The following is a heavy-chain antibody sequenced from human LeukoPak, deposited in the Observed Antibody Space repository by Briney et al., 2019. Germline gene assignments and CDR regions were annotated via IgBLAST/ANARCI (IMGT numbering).Heavy chain of an antibody. V-gene: IGHV1-8*01. Sequence: ASVKVSCKASGYTFTSYNINWVRQATGQGLEWMGWMNPNSHNTGYAQKFQGRLTMTRNTSISTVYMELSSLRSEDTAVYYCSTDAGFATFDYWGQGTLVTVSP. J-gene: IGHJ4*02. CDR1: GYTFTSYN. D-gene: IGHD3-10*01. CDR3: STDAGFATFDY. CDR2: MNPNSHNT.